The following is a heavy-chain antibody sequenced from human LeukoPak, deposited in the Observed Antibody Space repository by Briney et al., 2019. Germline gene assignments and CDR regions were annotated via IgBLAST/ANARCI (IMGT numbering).Heavy chain of an antibody. Sequence: GGSLRLSCAASGFTFRNYWMSWVRQAPGKGLEWVANIKQDGSETYYVDSVKGRFTISRDNAQNSLYLQMNSLRAEDTAVYYCARSTVTTPDYWGQGTLVTVSS. CDR3: ARSTVTTPDY. D-gene: IGHD4-17*01. CDR1: GFTFRNYW. V-gene: IGHV3-7*01. J-gene: IGHJ4*02. CDR2: IKQDGSET.